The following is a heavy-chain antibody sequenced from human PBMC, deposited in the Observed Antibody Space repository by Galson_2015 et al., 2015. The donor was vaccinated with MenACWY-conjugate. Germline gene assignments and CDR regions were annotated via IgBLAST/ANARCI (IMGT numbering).Heavy chain of an antibody. Sequence: SLRLSCAASGFTLSSYWMHWVRQPPGKGLVWVSRINGAGSRAEYADSVEGRFTISRDNAKNTLFLQMNSLRVEDTGVYYCARIWFGEVLEVDGWGQGTLVTVSS. CDR1: GFTLSSYW. D-gene: IGHD3-10*01. CDR2: INGAGSRA. V-gene: IGHV3-74*03. J-gene: IGHJ4*02. CDR3: ARIWFGEVLEVDG.